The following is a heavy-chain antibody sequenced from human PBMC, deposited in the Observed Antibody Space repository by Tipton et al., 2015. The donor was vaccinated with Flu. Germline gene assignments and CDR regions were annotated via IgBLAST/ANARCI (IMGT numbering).Heavy chain of an antibody. Sequence: LRLSCAVYGGSFSGYYWSWIRQPPGKGLEWIGEINHNGSTNYNPSLKSRLTMSVDASKQQFSLKLSSMTAADTAVYYCARGSGSGTFMIFDLWGQGTLVTVSS. CDR2: INHNGST. V-gene: IGHV4-34*01. CDR1: GGSFSGYY. J-gene: IGHJ4*02. CDR3: ARGSGSGTFMIFDL. D-gene: IGHD3-10*01.